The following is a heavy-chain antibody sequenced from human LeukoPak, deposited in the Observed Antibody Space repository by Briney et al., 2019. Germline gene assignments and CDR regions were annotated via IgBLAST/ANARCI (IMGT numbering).Heavy chain of an antibody. Sequence: PGGSLRLSCKDSGFTFTNACMSWVRLAPGKGLEWVGHIKSQTDGGTTDYAAPVKGRFTISRDDSKNTLYLQLNSLKTDDTAVYYCTTGTWIQLWLADYWGQGTLVTVSS. D-gene: IGHD5-18*01. CDR1: GFTFTNAC. CDR2: IKSQTDGGTT. CDR3: TTGTWIQLWLADY. J-gene: IGHJ4*02. V-gene: IGHV3-15*01.